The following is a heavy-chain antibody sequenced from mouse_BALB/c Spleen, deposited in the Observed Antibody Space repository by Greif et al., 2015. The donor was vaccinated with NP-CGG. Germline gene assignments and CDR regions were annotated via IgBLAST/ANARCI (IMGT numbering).Heavy chain of an antibody. Sequence: EVQLQQSGPDLVKPSQSLSLTCTVTGYSITSGYSWHWIRQVPGNKLEWMGYIHYSGSTNYNPSLKSRISITRDTSKNQFFLQLNSVTTEDTATYYCAIFTTGGVFDYWGQGTTLTVSS. V-gene: IGHV3-1*02. CDR2: IHYSGST. D-gene: IGHD1-1*01. CDR1: GYSITSGYS. CDR3: AIFTTGGVFDY. J-gene: IGHJ2*01.